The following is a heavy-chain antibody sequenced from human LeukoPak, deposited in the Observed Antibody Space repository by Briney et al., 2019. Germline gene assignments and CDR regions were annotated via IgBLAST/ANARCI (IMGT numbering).Heavy chain of an antibody. CDR2: MNPNSGNT. V-gene: IGHV1-8*02. CDR1: GYTFTGYY. J-gene: IGHJ4*02. Sequence: GASVKVSCKASGYTFTGYYMHWVRQAPGQGLEWMGWMNPNSGNTGYAQKFQGRVTMTRNTSISTAYMELSSLRSEDTAVYYCARGHRWLQYESLSYYFDYWGQGTLVTVSS. CDR3: ARGHRWLQYESLSYYFDY. D-gene: IGHD5-24*01.